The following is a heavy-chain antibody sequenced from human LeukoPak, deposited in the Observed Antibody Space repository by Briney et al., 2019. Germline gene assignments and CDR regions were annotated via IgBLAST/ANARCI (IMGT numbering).Heavy chain of an antibody. CDR2: INPSGGST. CDR3: ARSLDYYGSGSYYPLYYFDY. V-gene: IGHV1-46*01. Sequence: ASVKVSCKASGYTFTSYYMHWVRQAPGQELEWMGIINPSGGSTSYAQKFQGRVTMTRDTSTSTVYMELSSLRSEDTAVYYCARSLDYYGSGSYYPLYYFDYWGQGTLVTVSS. J-gene: IGHJ4*02. CDR1: GYTFTSYY. D-gene: IGHD3-10*01.